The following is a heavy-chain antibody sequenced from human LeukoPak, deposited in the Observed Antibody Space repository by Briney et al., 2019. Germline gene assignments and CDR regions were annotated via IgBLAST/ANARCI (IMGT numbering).Heavy chain of an antibody. CDR1: GFTFSNYA. Sequence: GGSLRLSCAASGFTFSNYAMSWVRQAPGKGLEWVSAISGSGGSTYYADSVKGRFTISRDNSKNTLYLQMNSLRAEDTAVYYCAKDSGSYPDYFDYWGQGTLVTVSS. CDR3: AKDSGSYPDYFDY. D-gene: IGHD1-26*01. J-gene: IGHJ4*02. V-gene: IGHV3-23*01. CDR2: ISGSGGST.